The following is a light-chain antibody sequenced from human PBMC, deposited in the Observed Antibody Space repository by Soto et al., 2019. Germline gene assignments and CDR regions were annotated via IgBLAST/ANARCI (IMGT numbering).Light chain of an antibody. CDR1: QDISDY. CDR2: DAT. CDR3: QQYDNIQLT. V-gene: IGKV1-33*01. J-gene: IGKJ4*01. Sequence: DFQMTQSPASLSASVGDRVTITCQASQDISDYLNWYQQKPGAAPKLLIHDATNLQAGVPSRFSGSGSGTEFTFTISSLEPEDVETYYCQQYDNIQLTFGGGTKVEIK.